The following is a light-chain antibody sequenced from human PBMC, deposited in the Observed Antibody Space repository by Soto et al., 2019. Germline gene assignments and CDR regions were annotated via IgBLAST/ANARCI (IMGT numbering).Light chain of an antibody. Sequence: EIVLTQSPGTLSLSPGERATLSCRASQSVSSSYLAWYQQKPGQAPRLLIYGASSRASGIPDRFSGSGSGTDVSLTNSRLEPEDFAAYYGQQYGSPPWTFGQGTKVEIK. CDR1: QSVSSSY. V-gene: IGKV3-20*01. CDR2: GAS. CDR3: QQYGSPPWT. J-gene: IGKJ1*01.